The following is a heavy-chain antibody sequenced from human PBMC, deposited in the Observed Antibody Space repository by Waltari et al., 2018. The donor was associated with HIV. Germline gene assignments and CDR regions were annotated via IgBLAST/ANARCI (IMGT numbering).Heavy chain of an antibody. V-gene: IGHV3-21*04. D-gene: IGHD2-15*01. CDR2: LRRDTYEA. J-gene: IGHJ4*02. Sequence: GGSLVLSCSGSGFDFRRFSFNWVRQTPRRGLEWVASLRRDTYEANYLASVRGRFIISRDNAKSSAYLEMTSLRVEDTATYYCVRDDPGYVPIDYWGQGSQVVVS. CDR3: VRDDPGYVPIDY. CDR1: GFDFRRFS.